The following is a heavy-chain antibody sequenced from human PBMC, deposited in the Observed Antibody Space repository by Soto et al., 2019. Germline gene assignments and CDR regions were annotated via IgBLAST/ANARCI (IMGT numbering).Heavy chain of an antibody. CDR3: AASLGEGGYVSYYYDYGMDV. J-gene: IGHJ6*02. CDR2: IVVGSGNT. CDR1: GFTFTSTA. V-gene: IGHV1-58*01. D-gene: IGHD5-12*01. Sequence: ASVKVSCKASGFTFTSTAVQRVRQARGQRLEWIGWIVVGSGNTNYAQKFQERVTITRDMSTSTAYTELSSLRSEDTAVSYCAASLGEGGYVSYYYDYGMDVWSQGTTVT.